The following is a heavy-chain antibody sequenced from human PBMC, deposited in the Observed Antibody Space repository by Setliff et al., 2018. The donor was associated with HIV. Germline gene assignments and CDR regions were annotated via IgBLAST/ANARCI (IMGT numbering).Heavy chain of an antibody. CDR1: GFTFSRFW. J-gene: IGHJ4*02. Sequence: PGGSLRLSCAASGFTFSRFWMHWVRQVPGKGLEWVGRSTNKDNSYTTTYAASVKGRFTISRDDSKNSLYLQMNSLKTEDTAVYYCARNQGNSFGQGFDYWGQGTLVTVSS. CDR3: ARNQGNSFGQGFDY. V-gene: IGHV3-72*01. CDR2: STNKDNSYTT. D-gene: IGHD5-18*01.